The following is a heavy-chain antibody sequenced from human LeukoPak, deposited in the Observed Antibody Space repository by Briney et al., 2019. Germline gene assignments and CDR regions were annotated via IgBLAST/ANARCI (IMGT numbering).Heavy chain of an antibody. J-gene: IGHJ5*02. V-gene: IGHV5-51*01. Sequence: GESLQISCKGSGYSFTSYWIGWVRQMPGKGLEGMGIIYPADSDTRYSPSFQGQVTISADKSITTAYLQWSSLKASDTAIYYCARRGGNWFDPWGQGTLVTVSS. D-gene: IGHD3-16*01. CDR1: GYSFTSYW. CDR3: ARRGGNWFDP. CDR2: IYPADSDT.